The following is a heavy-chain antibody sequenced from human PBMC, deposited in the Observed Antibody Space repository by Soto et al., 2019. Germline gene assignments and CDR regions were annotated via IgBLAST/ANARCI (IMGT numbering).Heavy chain of an antibody. CDR1: GFTFSSYS. J-gene: IGHJ3*02. D-gene: IGHD2-8*01. V-gene: IGHV3-21*01. CDR2: ISSSSSYI. Sequence: GGSLRLSCAASGFTFSSYSMNWVRQAPGKGLEWVSSISSSSSYIYYADSVKGRFTISRDNAKNSLYLQMKSLRAEDTAVYYCARPSRRYCTNGVCRNDAFDIWGQGTMVTVSS. CDR3: ARPSRRYCTNGVCRNDAFDI.